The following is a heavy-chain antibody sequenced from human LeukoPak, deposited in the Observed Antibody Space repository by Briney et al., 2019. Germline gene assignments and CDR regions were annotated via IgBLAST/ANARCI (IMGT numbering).Heavy chain of an antibody. J-gene: IGHJ4*02. D-gene: IGHD2-21*01. CDR3: ARDLEGPYRGGDCYSNLGY. V-gene: IGHV1-69*01. CDR1: GGTFSSYA. Sequence: SVKVSCKASGGTFSSYAISWVRQAPGQGLEWMGGIIPIFGTANYAQKFQGRVTITADESTSTAYMELSSLRSEDTAVYYCARDLEGPYRGGDCYSNLGYWGQGTLVTVSS. CDR2: IIPIFGTA.